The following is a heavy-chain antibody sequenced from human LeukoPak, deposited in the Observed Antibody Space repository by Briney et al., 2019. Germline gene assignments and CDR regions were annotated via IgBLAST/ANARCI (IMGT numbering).Heavy chain of an antibody. Sequence: PGGSLRLSCATAGFTFSGPWLSWIPQAPGRGLEWVANINLDAREKYYVDSVKGRFTISRDNAKNSLHLQMNSLRGEYTAVYYCVRDDWGSGDHWGQGTLVTVSS. CDR3: VRDDWGSGDH. CDR2: INLDAREK. CDR1: GFTFSGPW. V-gene: IGHV3-7*01. D-gene: IGHD2-21*01. J-gene: IGHJ4*02.